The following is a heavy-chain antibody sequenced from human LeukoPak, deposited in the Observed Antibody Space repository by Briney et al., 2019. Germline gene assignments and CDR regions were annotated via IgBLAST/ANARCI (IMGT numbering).Heavy chain of an antibody. V-gene: IGHV1-18*01. CDR1: GYTFTSYG. Sequence: ASVKVSCKASGYTFTSYGISWVRQAPGQGLEWMGWISAYNGNTNYAQKLQGRVTMTTDTSTSTAYMGLRSLRSDDTAVYYCARMTYSSGWYDLDYWGQGTLVTVSS. D-gene: IGHD6-19*01. J-gene: IGHJ4*02. CDR2: ISAYNGNT. CDR3: ARMTYSSGWYDLDY.